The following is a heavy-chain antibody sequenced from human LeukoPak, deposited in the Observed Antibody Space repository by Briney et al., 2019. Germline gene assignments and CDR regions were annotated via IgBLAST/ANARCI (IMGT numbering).Heavy chain of an antibody. CDR2: INTNTWNP. CDR3: ARDEGGTVTTMVY. D-gene: IGHD4-17*01. Sequence: ASVKVSCKASGYTFTTFAMNWVRQAPGQGLEWMGWINTNTWNPTYAQGFTGRFVFSLDTSVSTAYLQISSLRAEDTAVYYCARDEGGTVTTMVYWGQGTLVTVSS. J-gene: IGHJ4*02. V-gene: IGHV7-4-1*02. CDR1: GYTFTTFA.